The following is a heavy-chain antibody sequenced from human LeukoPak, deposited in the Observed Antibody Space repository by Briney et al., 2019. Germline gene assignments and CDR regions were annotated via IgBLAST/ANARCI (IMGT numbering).Heavy chain of an antibody. CDR2: ISGGGGTT. CDR3: AKDSPWYDSSTYYYFDY. V-gene: IGHV3-23*01. Sequence: GGSLRLSCAGSGFTFNNYAMSWVRQAPGKGLEWVSAISGGGGTTYYADSVKSRFTISRDNSKDTLYLQMSGLRAEDTAVYFCAKDSPWYDSSTYYYFDYWGQGTLVTVSS. J-gene: IGHJ4*02. CDR1: GFTFNNYA. D-gene: IGHD3-22*01.